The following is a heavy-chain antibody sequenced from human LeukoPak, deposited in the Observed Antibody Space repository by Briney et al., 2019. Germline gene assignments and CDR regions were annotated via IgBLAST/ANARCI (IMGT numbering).Heavy chain of an antibody. V-gene: IGHV1-69*05. CDR3: ARSGVYAPNYYYYMGV. J-gene: IGHJ6*03. Sequence: GSSVKVSCKASGGTFSSYAISWVRQAPGQGLEWMGGIIPIFGTATYAQRFQGRVTITTDESTSTAYMELSSLRSEDTAVYYCARSGVYAPNYYYYMGVWGKGTTVTVSS. D-gene: IGHD2-8*01. CDR1: GGTFSSYA. CDR2: IIPIFGTA.